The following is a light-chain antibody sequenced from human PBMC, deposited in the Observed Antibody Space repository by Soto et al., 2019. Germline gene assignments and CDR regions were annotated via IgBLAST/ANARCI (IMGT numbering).Light chain of an antibody. CDR2: DAS. J-gene: IGKJ1*01. CDR1: QSISNW. V-gene: IGKV1-5*01. Sequence: DIQMTQSPSSLSASLGDRVTITCRASQSISNWLAWYQQKPGKAPKLLIYDASTLESGVPSRVSASGLGTEFTLTIGSLQSEDFATYYCQQYNAYSWTFGQGTKVDIK. CDR3: QQYNAYSWT.